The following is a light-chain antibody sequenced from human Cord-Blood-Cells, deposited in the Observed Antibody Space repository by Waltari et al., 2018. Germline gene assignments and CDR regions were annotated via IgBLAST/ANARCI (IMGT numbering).Light chain of an antibody. CDR3: SSYTSSSTWV. CDR1: SSAVGGYNY. V-gene: IGLV2-14*01. J-gene: IGLJ3*02. Sequence: QSALTQPASVSGSPGQSITISCTGTSSAVGGYNYVSWYQQHPGKAPKLMIYDVSNRPSGVSNRFSGSKSGNTASLTISGLQAEDEADDYCSSYTSSSTWVFGGGTKLTVL. CDR2: DVS.